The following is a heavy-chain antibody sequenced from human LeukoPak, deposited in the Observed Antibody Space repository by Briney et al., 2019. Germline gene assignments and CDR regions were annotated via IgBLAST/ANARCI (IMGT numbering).Heavy chain of an antibody. CDR1: GFTFTGYY. V-gene: IGHV1-2*02. CDR2: INPNSGGT. Sequence: ASVKASCKASGFTFTGYYMHWVRQAPGQGLEWMGWINPNSGGTNYAQKFQGRVTMTRDTSISTAYMHLSRLRSADTAVYYCARSPHILTGENFDYWGQGTLLTVSS. D-gene: IGHD3-9*01. CDR3: ARSPHILTGENFDY. J-gene: IGHJ4*02.